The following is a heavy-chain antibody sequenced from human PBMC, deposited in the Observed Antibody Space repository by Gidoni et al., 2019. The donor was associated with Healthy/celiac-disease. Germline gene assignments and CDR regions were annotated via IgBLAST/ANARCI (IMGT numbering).Heavy chain of an antibody. J-gene: IGHJ4*02. CDR2: INAGNGNT. CDR1: GYTFTSYA. Sequence: QVQLVQSGAEVKKPGASVKVSCKASGYTFTSYAMHWVRQAPGQRLEWMGWINAGNGNTKYSQKFQGRVTITRDTSASTAYMELSSLRSEDTAVYYCARGRSGYSGYDFSGYWGQGTLVTVSS. D-gene: IGHD5-12*01. CDR3: ARGRSGYSGYDFSGY. V-gene: IGHV1-3*01.